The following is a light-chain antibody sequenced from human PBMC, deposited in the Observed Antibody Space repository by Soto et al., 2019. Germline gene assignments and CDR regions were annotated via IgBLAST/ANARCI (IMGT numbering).Light chain of an antibody. CDR2: AAS. CDR1: QSISSY. V-gene: IGKV1-39*01. Sequence: DIQMTQSPSSLSASVGDRVTITCRASQSISSYLNWYQQKPGKDPKLLIYAASSFHSGVPSMFSGSGTSTGITLTISSPQPEDFATSYCHQSYSTFMYTFGQGTKLEIK. J-gene: IGKJ2*01. CDR3: HQSYSTFMYT.